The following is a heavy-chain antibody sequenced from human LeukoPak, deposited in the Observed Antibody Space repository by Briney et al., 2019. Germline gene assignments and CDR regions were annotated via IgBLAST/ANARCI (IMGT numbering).Heavy chain of an antibody. Sequence: ASVKVSCKASGYTFTSYYMHWVRQAPGQGLEWMGIINPSGGSTSYAQKFQGRVTMTRDTSTSTVYMELSSLRSEGTAVYYCARIGSLGNYYDSSGHIDYWGQGTLVTVSS. CDR1: GYTFTSYY. CDR2: INPSGGST. D-gene: IGHD3-22*01. V-gene: IGHV1-46*01. J-gene: IGHJ4*02. CDR3: ARIGSLGNYYDSSGHIDY.